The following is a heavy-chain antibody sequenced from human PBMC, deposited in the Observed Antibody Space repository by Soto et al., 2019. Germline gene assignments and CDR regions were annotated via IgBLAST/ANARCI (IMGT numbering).Heavy chain of an antibody. J-gene: IGHJ6*02. V-gene: IGHV3-23*01. Sequence: GGSLRLSCAASGFTFSSYAMSWVRQAPGKGLEWVSAISGSGGSTYYADPVKGRFTISRDNAKNTLYLQMNSLRDEDTAVYYCARDGLVKPYYYYYGMDVWGQGTTVTSP. CDR3: ARDGLVKPYYYYYGMDV. CDR1: GFTFSSYA. CDR2: ISGSGGST. D-gene: IGHD2-21*01.